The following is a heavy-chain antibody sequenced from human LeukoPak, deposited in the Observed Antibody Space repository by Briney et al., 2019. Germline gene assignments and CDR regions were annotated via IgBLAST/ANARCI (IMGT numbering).Heavy chain of an antibody. J-gene: IGHJ4*02. CDR2: INHSGST. CDR3: ARGRGHDILTGYYDNYFDY. CDR1: GGSFSGYY. V-gene: IGHV4-34*01. Sequence: SETLSLTCAVYGGSFSGYYWSWMRQPPGKGLEWIGEINHSGSTNYNPSLKSRVTISVDTSKNQFSLKLSSVTAADTAVYYCARGRGHDILTGYYDNYFDYWGQGTLVTVSA. D-gene: IGHD3-9*01.